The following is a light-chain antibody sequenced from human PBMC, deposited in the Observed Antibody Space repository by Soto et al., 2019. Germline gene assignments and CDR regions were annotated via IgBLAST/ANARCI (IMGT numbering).Light chain of an antibody. V-gene: IGLV2-14*01. CDR2: DVS. J-gene: IGLJ1*01. Sequence: QAASVSGSPGQSITISCTGTSSDVGGHNYVSWYQQHPGKAPKLMIYDVSNRPSGVSNRFSGSKSGNTASLTISGLQAEDEADYYCSSYTSSSTLVVFGTGTKVTVL. CDR1: SSDVGGHNY. CDR3: SSYTSSSTLVV.